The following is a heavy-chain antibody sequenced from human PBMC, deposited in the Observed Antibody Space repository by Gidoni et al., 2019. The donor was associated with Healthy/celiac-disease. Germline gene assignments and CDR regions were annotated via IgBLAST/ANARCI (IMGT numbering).Heavy chain of an antibody. J-gene: IGHJ4*02. V-gene: IGHV3-9*01. CDR3: AKDLAPRYSYGFDY. Sequence: EVQLVESGGGLVQPGRSLRLSCAASEFTFDDYAMHWVRQAPGKGLEWVSGISWNSGSIGYADSVKGRFTISRDNAKNSLYLQMNSLRAEDTALYYCAKDLAPRYSYGFDYWGQGTLVTVSS. CDR2: ISWNSGSI. CDR1: EFTFDDYA. D-gene: IGHD5-18*01.